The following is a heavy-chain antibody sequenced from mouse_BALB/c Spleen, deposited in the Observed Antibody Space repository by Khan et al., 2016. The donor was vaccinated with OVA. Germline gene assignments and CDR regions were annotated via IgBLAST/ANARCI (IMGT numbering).Heavy chain of an antibody. V-gene: IGHV1-7*01. J-gene: IGHJ3*01. CDR2: INPSTGYT. Sequence: QVQLKQSGAELAKPGASVKMSCKASGYTFISYWMHWVKERPGQGLEWIGYINPSTGYTEYNQKFKDKATLTADKPSSIAYMQLSSLTSEDSAVYCCARRGLYGIFAYWAQGTLVTVAA. D-gene: IGHD2-1*01. CDR1: GYTFISYW. CDR3: ARRGLYGIFAY.